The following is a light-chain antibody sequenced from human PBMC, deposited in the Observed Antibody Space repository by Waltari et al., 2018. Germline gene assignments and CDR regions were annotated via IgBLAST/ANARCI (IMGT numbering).Light chain of an antibody. J-gene: IGKJ2*01. Sequence: DIQMTQSPSTLSASVGDRVTITCRASQSIGNYLAWYQQKPGKAPKLLIFMESTLQLEVPSRFSGSGSGTEFALTISGLQADDFATYFCQHFNSYPFIFGRGTKLEIK. CDR2: MES. V-gene: IGKV1-5*03. CDR1: QSIGNY. CDR3: QHFNSYPFI.